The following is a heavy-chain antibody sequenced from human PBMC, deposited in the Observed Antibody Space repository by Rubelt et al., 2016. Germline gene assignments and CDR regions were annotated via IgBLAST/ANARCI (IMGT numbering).Heavy chain of an antibody. Sequence: QVQLVQSGAEVKKPGASVKVSCKASGYTFTGYYMHWVRQAPGQGLEWMGWINPNSGGTNYAQKFQGRVTMTRDTSGSTAYMELSRLTSDDTAVYYGARGNSGYDYGLDYWGQGTLVTVSS. CDR2: INPNSGGT. J-gene: IGHJ4*02. V-gene: IGHV1-2*02. CDR3: ARGNSGYDYGLDY. CDR1: GYTFTGYY. D-gene: IGHD5-12*01.